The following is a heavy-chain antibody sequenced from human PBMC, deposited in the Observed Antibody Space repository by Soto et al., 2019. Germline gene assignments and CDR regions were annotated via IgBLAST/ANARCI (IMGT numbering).Heavy chain of an antibody. D-gene: IGHD3-22*01. J-gene: IGHJ4*02. Sequence: ASVKVSCKASGYTFTSYYMHWVRQAPGQGLEWMGIINPSGGSTSYAQKFQGRVTMTRDTSTGTVYMELSSLRSEDTAVYYCARAGENYYDSSGKLFDYWGQGTLVTVS. CDR2: INPSGGST. CDR1: GYTFTSYY. V-gene: IGHV1-46*03. CDR3: ARAGENYYDSSGKLFDY.